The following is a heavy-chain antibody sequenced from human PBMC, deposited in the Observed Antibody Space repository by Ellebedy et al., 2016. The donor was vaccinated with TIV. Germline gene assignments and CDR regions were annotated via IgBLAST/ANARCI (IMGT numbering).Heavy chain of an antibody. CDR2: ITGSGDRT. V-gene: IGHV3-23*01. Sequence: GESLKISCATSRGTFANCARRWFRQAPGKGLEGVSAITGSGDRTFYADSVKGRFTVSRDTSKNTLYLQMNSLRAEDTAIYYCAKDSGKYGWNSEYWGQGTQVTVSS. CDR1: RGTFANCA. CDR3: AKDSGKYGWNSEY. J-gene: IGHJ4*02. D-gene: IGHD3-10*01.